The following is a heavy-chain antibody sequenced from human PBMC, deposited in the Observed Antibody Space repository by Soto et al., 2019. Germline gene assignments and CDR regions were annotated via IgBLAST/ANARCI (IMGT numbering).Heavy chain of an antibody. J-gene: IGHJ6*02. CDR3: ARGRHNYYFWSGYYEEYYYGMDV. V-gene: IGHV1-2*02. CDR2: INPNSGGT. CDR1: GYTFTGYY. D-gene: IGHD3-3*01. Sequence: ASVKVSCKASGYTFTGYYMHWVRQAPGQGLEWMGGINPNSGGTNYAQKFQGRVTMTRDTSISTAYMELSRLRSDDTAVYYCARGRHNYYFWSGYYEEYYYGMDVWGQGTTVTVSS.